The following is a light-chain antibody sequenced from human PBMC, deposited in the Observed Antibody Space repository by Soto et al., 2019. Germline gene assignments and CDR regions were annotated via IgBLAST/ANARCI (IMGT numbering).Light chain of an antibody. Sequence: DIQMTQSPSTLSASVGDRVTITCRASQSISSWLAWYQQKPGKAPKLLIYRASSLESGVPSRFSGSGSATEFTLTISSLQPDDFATYYCQQYNSYSPYIFGQGTKLEIK. J-gene: IGKJ2*01. CDR2: RAS. CDR3: QQYNSYSPYI. CDR1: QSISSW. V-gene: IGKV1-5*03.